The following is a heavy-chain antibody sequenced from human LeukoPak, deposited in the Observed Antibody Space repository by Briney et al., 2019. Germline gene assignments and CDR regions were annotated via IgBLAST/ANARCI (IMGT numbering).Heavy chain of an antibody. D-gene: IGHD6-6*01. J-gene: IGHJ2*01. V-gene: IGHV1-2*02. Sequence: ASVKVSCKASGYTFTGYYMHWVRQAPGQGLEWMGWINPNSGGTNYAQKFQGRFTMTRDTSISTAYMELSRLRSDDTAVYYCARDPTIAARPGYFDLWGRGTLVTVSS. CDR2: INPNSGGT. CDR3: ARDPTIAARPGYFDL. CDR1: GYTFTGYY.